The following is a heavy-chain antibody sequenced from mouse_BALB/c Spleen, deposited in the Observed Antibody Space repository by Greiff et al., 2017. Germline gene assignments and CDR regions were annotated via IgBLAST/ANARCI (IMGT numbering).Heavy chain of an antibody. Sequence: EVHLVESGGGLVQPGGSRKLSCAASGFTFSSFGMHWVRQAPEKGLEWVAYISSGSSTIYYADTVKGRFTISRDNPKNTLFLQMTSLRSEDTAMYYCARDGPLPQFAYWGQGTLVTVSA. J-gene: IGHJ3*01. CDR3: ARDGPLPQFAY. CDR2: ISSGSSTI. CDR1: GFTFSSFG. V-gene: IGHV5-17*02. D-gene: IGHD5-5*01.